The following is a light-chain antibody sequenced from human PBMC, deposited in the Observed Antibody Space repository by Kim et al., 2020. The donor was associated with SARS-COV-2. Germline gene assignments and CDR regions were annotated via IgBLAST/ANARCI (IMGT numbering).Light chain of an antibody. CDR3: SSYAGSNVI. Sequence: QSVLTQPPSASGSPGQSVTISCTGTSSDVGRYNHVSWYQQHPGKAPKLLIYEVSKRPSGVPDRFSGSKSGNTASLTVSGLQAEDEADYYCSSYAGSNVIFGGGTQLTFL. CDR2: EVS. J-gene: IGLJ2*01. V-gene: IGLV2-8*01. CDR1: SSDVGRYNH.